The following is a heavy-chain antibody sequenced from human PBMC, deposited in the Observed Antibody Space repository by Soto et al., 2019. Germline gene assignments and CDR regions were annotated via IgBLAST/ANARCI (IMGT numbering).Heavy chain of an antibody. J-gene: IGHJ6*02. D-gene: IGHD3-3*01. CDR1: GDRFTSYY. CDR2: INPSGGST. V-gene: IGHV1-46*01. Sequence: GASVKPSCKACGDRFTSYYMHWVRQAPKQGLEWMGIINPSGGSTSYAQKFQGRVTMTRDTSTSTVYMELSSLRSEDTAVYYCASVRITIFEHYYYYGMDVWGQGTTVTVSS. CDR3: ASVRITIFEHYYYYGMDV.